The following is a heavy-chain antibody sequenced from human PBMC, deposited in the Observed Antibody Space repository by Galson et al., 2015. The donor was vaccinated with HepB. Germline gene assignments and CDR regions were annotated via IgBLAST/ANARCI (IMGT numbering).Heavy chain of an antibody. D-gene: IGHD3-22*01. Sequence: QSGAEVKKPGESLRISCKGSGYSFTKSWITWVRQVPGKGLEWMGRIDPSNAYTNYSLSFQGHVTISIERSTSTAYLQWRSLKASDTAVYFCARHSDSSGYPYFDYWGQGTLVTVSS. CDR3: ARHSDSSGYPYFDY. V-gene: IGHV5-10-1*01. J-gene: IGHJ4*02. CDR1: GYSFTKSW. CDR2: IDPSNAYT.